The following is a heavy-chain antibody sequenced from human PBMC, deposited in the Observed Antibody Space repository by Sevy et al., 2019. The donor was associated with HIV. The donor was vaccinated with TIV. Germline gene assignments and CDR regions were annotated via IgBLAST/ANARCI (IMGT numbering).Heavy chain of an antibody. CDR3: ARDLIVPTGMFYYGMDV. Sequence: GGSLRLSCAASGFTVGTYWMSWVRQAPGKGLQWVASIKQDESEKNYVDSVKGRFTISRDNAKNSLALQMNSLRAEDTAVYYCARDLIVPTGMFYYGMDVWCQGTTVTVSS. CDR1: GFTVGTYW. D-gene: IGHD2-2*01. J-gene: IGHJ6*02. CDR2: IKQDESEK. V-gene: IGHV3-7*01.